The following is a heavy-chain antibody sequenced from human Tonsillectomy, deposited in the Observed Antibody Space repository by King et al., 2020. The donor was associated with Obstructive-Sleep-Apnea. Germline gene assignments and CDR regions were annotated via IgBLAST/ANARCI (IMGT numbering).Heavy chain of an antibody. CDR2: IYDSGST. D-gene: IGHD3-22*01. CDR3: ARGRYDSSGYYYSNNWFDP. CDR1: GGSIISYY. Sequence: QLQESGPGLVKPSETLSLTCTVSGGSIISYYWSWIRQPPGRGLEWIGYIYDSGSTNYNPSLKSRVTISVDTSKNQFSLKLSSVTAADTAVYYCARGRYDSSGYYYSNNWFDPWGQGTLVTVSS. V-gene: IGHV4-59*01. J-gene: IGHJ5*02.